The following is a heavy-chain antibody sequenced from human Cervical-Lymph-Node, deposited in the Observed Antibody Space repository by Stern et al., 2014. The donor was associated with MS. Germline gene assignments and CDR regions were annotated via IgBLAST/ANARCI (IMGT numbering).Heavy chain of an antibody. D-gene: IGHD6-13*01. CDR2: IKQDGSEK. Sequence: EVQLVQSGGGLVQPGGSLRLACAASGFTFSRHWMIWVRQAPGKGLECVANIKQDGSEKYYVGSVKGRFPISRDNAKNSLYLQMNSLRAEDTAVYYCAEQQLGWGQGPQVTVPP. CDR1: GFTFSRHW. J-gene: IGHJ4*02. CDR3: AEQQLG. V-gene: IGHV3-7*01.